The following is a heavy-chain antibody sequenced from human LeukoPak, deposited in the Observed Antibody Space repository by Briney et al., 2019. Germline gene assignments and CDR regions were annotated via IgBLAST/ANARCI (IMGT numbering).Heavy chain of an antibody. Sequence: GASVKVSCKASGYTFTSYGINWVRQAPGQGLEWMGWISGYNGNTNYAQKLQGRVTMTTDTSTSTVYMELRSLRSDDTAVYYCARGRSIAAAGSDAFDIWGQGTMVTVSS. CDR1: GYTFTSYG. CDR3: ARGRSIAAAGSDAFDI. D-gene: IGHD6-13*01. V-gene: IGHV1-18*01. J-gene: IGHJ3*02. CDR2: ISGYNGNT.